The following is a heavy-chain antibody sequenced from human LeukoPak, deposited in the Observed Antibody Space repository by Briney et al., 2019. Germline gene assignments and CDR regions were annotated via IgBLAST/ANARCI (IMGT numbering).Heavy chain of an antibody. D-gene: IGHD5-12*01. J-gene: IGHJ3*02. CDR3: AREGIRAVATAFDI. Sequence: ASETLSLTCAVYGGSFSGYYWSWIRQPPGRGLEWIGEINHSGSTNYNPSLKSRVTISVDTSKNQFSLKLSSVTAADTAVYYCAREGIRAVATAFDIWGQGTMVTVSS. V-gene: IGHV4-34*01. CDR2: INHSGST. CDR1: GGSFSGYY.